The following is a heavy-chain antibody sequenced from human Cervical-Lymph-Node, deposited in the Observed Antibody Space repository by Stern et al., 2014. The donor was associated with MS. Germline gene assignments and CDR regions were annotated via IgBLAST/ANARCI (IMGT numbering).Heavy chain of an antibody. Sequence: VQLGESGAEVKKPGASVKVSCKASGYTFTGYYMHWVRQAPGQGLEWMGWTNPNRGGTNSDQKFQGRVTMTRDKPTSTPNLERRRLRSDDTAVYYCARGGTGDRPDLDYWGQGTLVTVSS. D-gene: IGHD7-27*01. CDR3: ARGGTGDRPDLDY. CDR2: TNPNRGGT. CDR1: GYTFTGYY. J-gene: IGHJ4*02. V-gene: IGHV1-2*02.